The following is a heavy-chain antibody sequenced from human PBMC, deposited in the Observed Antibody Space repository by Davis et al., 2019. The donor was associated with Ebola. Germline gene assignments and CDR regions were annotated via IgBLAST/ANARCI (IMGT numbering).Heavy chain of an antibody. Sequence: GESLKISCAASGFTFSSYPIHWVRQAPGKGLEWVAVISYDGSNKYYADSVKGRFTISRDNSKNTLYLQMNSLRAEDTAVYYCARDRYYTIDVWGQGTTVTVSS. CDR2: ISYDGSNK. J-gene: IGHJ6*02. CDR3: ARDRYYTIDV. CDR1: GFTFSSYP. V-gene: IGHV3-30-3*01. D-gene: IGHD3-10*01.